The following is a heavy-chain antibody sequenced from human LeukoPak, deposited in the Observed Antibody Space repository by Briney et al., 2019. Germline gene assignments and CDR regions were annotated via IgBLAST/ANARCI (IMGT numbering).Heavy chain of an antibody. CDR3: AKEMGYSYGYDFDY. V-gene: IGHV3-30*18. CDR1: GFTFSSYG. Sequence: GGSLRLSCAASGFTFSSYGMHWVRQAPGKGLEWVAVISYDGSNKYYADSVKGRFTISRDNSKNTLYLQMNSLRAEDTAVYYCAKEMGYSYGYDFDYWGQGTLVTVSS. CDR2: ISYDGSNK. J-gene: IGHJ4*02. D-gene: IGHD5-18*01.